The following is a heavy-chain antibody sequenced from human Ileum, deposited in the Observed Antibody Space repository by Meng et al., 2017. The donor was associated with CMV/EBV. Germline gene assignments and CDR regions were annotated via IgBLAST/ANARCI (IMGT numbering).Heavy chain of an antibody. CDR1: GFTFSTFG. CDR2: IYDRKSE. V-gene: IGHV3-30*02. Sequence: QLKLGEVVGGVVQPGGSLRLSWVVFGFTFSTFGMHWVRKAPGKGLEWVAFIYDRKSELYADSVKGRFTISRDNSKNTMYLQMNSLGPEDTAVYHCAKVGFGWYSIDYWGQGTLVTVSS. J-gene: IGHJ4*02. CDR3: AKVGFGWYSIDY. D-gene: IGHD6-19*01.